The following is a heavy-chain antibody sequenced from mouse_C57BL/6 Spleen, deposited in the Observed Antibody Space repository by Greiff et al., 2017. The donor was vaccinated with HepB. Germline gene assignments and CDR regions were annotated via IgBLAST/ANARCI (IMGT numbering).Heavy chain of an antibody. D-gene: IGHD1-1*01. CDR2: ISDGGSYT. CDR3: ARGVLDWYFDV. J-gene: IGHJ1*03. V-gene: IGHV5-4*01. Sequence: EVHLVESGGGLVKPGGSLKLSCAASGFTFSSYAMSWVRQTPEKRLEWVATISDGGSYTYYPDNVKGRFTISRDNAKNNLYLQMSHLKSEDTAMYYCARGVLDWYFDVWGTGTTVTVSS. CDR1: GFTFSSYA.